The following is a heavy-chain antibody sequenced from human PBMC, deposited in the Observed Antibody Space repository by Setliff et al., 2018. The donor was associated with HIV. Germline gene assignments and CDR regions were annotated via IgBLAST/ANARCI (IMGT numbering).Heavy chain of an antibody. CDR1: GFTFSSYG. J-gene: IGHJ4*02. CDR2: IWYDGSNK. V-gene: IGHV3-33*01. Sequence: PGGSLRLSCAASGFTFSSYGMHWVRQAPGKGREWVAVIWYDGSNKYYADSVKGRFTISRDNLKKRVYLQMSSLRAEATAVYFCARDTGQLVYYFDSWGQGTLVTVS. CDR3: ARDTGQLVYYFDS. D-gene: IGHD6-6*01.